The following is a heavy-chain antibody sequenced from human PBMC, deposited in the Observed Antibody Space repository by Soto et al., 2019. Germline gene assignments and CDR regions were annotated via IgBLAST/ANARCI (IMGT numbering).Heavy chain of an antibody. CDR1: GFTFSSYA. Sequence: EVQLLDSGGGLVQPGGSLRLSCAASGFTFSSYAMSWVRQAPGKGLEWVSAISTSGGSTFYADSVKGRFTISRENSKNTLYLQINSLRAEESAVYYSAKDLQYASAITGANYWGQGPLVTVSS. J-gene: IGHJ4*02. CDR3: AKDLQYASAITGANY. V-gene: IGHV3-23*01. CDR2: ISTSGGST. D-gene: IGHD3-10*01.